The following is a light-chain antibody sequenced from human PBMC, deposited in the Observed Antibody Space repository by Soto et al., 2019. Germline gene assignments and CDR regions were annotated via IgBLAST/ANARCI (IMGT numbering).Light chain of an antibody. Sequence: EIVLTQSPGTLSLSPGEXATLSCRASQSVSSSYLAWYQQKPGQAPRLLIYGASSRATGIPDRFSGSGSGTDFTLTISRLEPEDFAVYYCQQYGSSRLTFGGGTEVDIK. CDR2: GAS. CDR1: QSVSSSY. V-gene: IGKV3-20*01. CDR3: QQYGSSRLT. J-gene: IGKJ4*01.